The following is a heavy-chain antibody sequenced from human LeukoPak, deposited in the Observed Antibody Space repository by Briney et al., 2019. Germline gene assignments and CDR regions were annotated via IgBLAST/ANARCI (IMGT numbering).Heavy chain of an antibody. D-gene: IGHD6-19*01. CDR2: IYYSGTT. CDR3: ARDPDSSGWYSWFDP. J-gene: IGHJ5*02. V-gene: IGHV4-39*07. CDR1: GGLISISTYY. Sequence: SVTLSLTCTVSGGLISISTYYWRWIRQPPGKGLERIGSIYYSGTTHYNPALESLVTIAVDTSKNLFSLKLSSVTAADTAVYCCARDPDSSGWYSWFDPWGQGTLVTVSS.